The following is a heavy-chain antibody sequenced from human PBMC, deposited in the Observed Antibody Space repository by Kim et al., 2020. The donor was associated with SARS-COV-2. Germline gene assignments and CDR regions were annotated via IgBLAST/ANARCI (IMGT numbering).Heavy chain of an antibody. CDR3: ARDSKSCSGGSCYSAYYYYYGMDV. D-gene: IGHD2-15*01. CDR2: ISSSSYI. CDR1: GFTFSSYS. V-gene: IGHV3-21*01. J-gene: IGHJ6*02. Sequence: GGSLRLSCAASGFTFSSYSMNWVRQAPGKGLEWVSSISSSSYIYYADSVKGRFTISRDNAKNSLYLQMNSLRAEDTAVYYCARDSKSCSGGSCYSAYYYYYGMDVWGQGTTVTVSS.